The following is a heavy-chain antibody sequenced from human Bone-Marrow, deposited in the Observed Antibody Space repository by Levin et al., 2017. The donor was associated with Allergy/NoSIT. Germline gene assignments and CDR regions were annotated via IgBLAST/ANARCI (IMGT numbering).Heavy chain of an antibody. J-gene: IGHJ6*02. V-gene: IGHV4-39*07. D-gene: IGHD3-10*01. Sequence: SETLSLTCSVSGDSISTSDYYWGWIRQSPGKGLEWIGSINYSGTTYYNPSLKSRVTISVDTSKNQISLNLRSVNAADTAVYYCARDPQGVNQFYGMAVLGQGTPVTFSS. CDR2: INYSGTT. CDR1: GDSISTSDYY. CDR3: ARDPQGVNQFYGMAV.